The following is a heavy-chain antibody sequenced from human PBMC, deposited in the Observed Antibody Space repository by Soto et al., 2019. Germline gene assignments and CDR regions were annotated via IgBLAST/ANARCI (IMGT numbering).Heavy chain of an antibody. V-gene: IGHV4-39*01. Sequence: SETLSLTYTVSGGSISSSSYYWGWIRQPPGKGLEWIGSIYYSGSTYYNPSLKSRVTISVDTSKNQFSLKLSSVTAADTAVYYCARLEGYYGSGSNWFDPWGQGTLVTVSS. CDR2: IYYSGST. D-gene: IGHD3-10*01. CDR1: GGSISSSSYY. CDR3: ARLEGYYGSGSNWFDP. J-gene: IGHJ5*02.